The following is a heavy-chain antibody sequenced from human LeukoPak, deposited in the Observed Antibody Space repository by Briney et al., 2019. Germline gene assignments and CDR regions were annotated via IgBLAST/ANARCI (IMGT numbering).Heavy chain of an antibody. Sequence: GGSLRLSCAASGFTFSSYWMSWVRQAPGKGLEWVANIKQDGNEKKYVDSVKGRFTISRDNAKNSLYLQMNSLRAEDTAVYYCARTNPDYYDSSGRGYFDYWGQGTLVTVSS. J-gene: IGHJ4*02. CDR3: ARTNPDYYDSSGRGYFDY. D-gene: IGHD3-22*01. CDR1: GFTFSSYW. V-gene: IGHV3-7*01. CDR2: IKQDGNEK.